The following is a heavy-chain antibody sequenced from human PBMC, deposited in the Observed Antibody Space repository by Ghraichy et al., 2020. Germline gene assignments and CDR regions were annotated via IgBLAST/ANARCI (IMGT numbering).Heavy chain of an antibody. J-gene: IGHJ6*01. CDR2: IVGSGGST. CDR3: AKRLGCTSDYRIGGMDV. D-gene: IGHD2-2*01. V-gene: IGHV3-23*01. Sequence: GSLRLSCAASGFTFSSYAMSWVRQAPGKGLEWVSGIVGSGGSTYYADSVKGRFTIFRDNSKNTLYLQMNSLRVEDTAMYHCAKRLGCTSDYRIGGMDVWGQGTTVTVSS. CDR1: GFTFSSYA.